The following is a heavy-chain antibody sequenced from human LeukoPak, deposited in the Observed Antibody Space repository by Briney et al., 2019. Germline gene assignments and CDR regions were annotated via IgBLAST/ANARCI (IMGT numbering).Heavy chain of an antibody. CDR1: GYSSTSYW. D-gene: IGHD3-22*01. CDR2: IYSGDSDT. V-gene: IGHV5-51*01. CDR3: ARQGYDSSGYYYDAFDI. Sequence: GESLKISCKGSGYSSTSYWICWGLQMPRKSLEWMGGIYSGDSDTRYSPSFQSRVTISADKSISTAYLPWSSLKASDTAMYYCARQGYDSSGYYYDAFDIWGQGTMVTVSS. J-gene: IGHJ3*02.